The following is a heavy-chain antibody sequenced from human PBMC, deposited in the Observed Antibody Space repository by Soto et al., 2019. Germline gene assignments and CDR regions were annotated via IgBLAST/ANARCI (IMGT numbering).Heavy chain of an antibody. J-gene: IGHJ6*02. CDR1: GYTFTSYG. Sequence: QVQLVQSGAEVKKPGASVKVSCKASGYTFTSYGLSWVRQAPGQGLEWMGWIRAYNVNTNYAQKLQVRVTMTTDTSPSTAYMELRSMRFDDTAVYYCARDLPKMDGWGQGTTVTVSS. CDR2: IRAYNVNT. CDR3: ARDLPKMDG. V-gene: IGHV1-18*01.